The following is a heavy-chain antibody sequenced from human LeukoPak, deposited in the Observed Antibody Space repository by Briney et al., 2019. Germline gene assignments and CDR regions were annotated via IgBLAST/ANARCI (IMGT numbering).Heavy chain of an antibody. CDR1: GYTFTGCY. V-gene: IGHV1-2*06. CDR2: INPNSGGT. CDR3: ARVWGYSSSWYVY. J-gene: IGHJ4*02. Sequence: ASVKVSRKASGYTFTGCYMHWLRQAPGQGLEWMGRINPNSGGTNYAQKFQGRVTMTRDTSISTAYMELSRLRSDDTAVYYCARVWGYSSSWYVYWGQGTLVTVSS. D-gene: IGHD6-13*01.